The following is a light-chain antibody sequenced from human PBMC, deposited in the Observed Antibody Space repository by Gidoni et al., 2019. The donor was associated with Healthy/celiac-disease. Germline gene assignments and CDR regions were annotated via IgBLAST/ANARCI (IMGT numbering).Light chain of an antibody. Sequence: QSALTPPPSASGSPGQSVTIPCTGNSSDVGGYNYVSWYQQHPGNAPKLMIYEVSKRPSGVPDRFSGSKSGNTASLTVSGLQAADEADYYCSSYAGSNNLVFGGGTKLTVL. J-gene: IGLJ3*02. V-gene: IGLV2-8*01. CDR2: EVS. CDR3: SSYAGSNNLV. CDR1: SSDVGGYNY.